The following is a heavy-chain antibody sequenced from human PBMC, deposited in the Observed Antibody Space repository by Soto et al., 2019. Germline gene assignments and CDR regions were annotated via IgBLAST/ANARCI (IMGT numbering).Heavy chain of an antibody. CDR3: AKAEGAPPSGY. V-gene: IGHV3-30*18. D-gene: IGHD1-26*01. Sequence: QVQLVESVGGVVQPGRSLRLSCAASGFTFSSYGMHWVRQAPGKGLEWVAVISYDGSNKYYADSVKGRFTISRDNSKNTLYLQMNSLRAEDTAVYYCAKAEGAPPSGYWGQGTLVTVSS. CDR1: GFTFSSYG. J-gene: IGHJ4*02. CDR2: ISYDGSNK.